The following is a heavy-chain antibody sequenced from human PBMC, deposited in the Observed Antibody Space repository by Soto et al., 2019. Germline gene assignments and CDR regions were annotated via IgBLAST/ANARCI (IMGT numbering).Heavy chain of an antibody. J-gene: IGHJ6*03. CDR2: IYYSGST. V-gene: IGHV4-59*01. CDR3: AVGPDYDFWSGYYSYYYYYYMDV. D-gene: IGHD3-3*01. Sequence: SETLSLTCTVSGGSISSYYWSWIRQPPGKGLEWIGYIYYSGSTNYNPSLKRRVTISVDTSKNQFSLKLSSVTAADTAVYYCAVGPDYDFWSGYYSYYYYYYMDVWGKGTTVTVSS. CDR1: GGSISSYY.